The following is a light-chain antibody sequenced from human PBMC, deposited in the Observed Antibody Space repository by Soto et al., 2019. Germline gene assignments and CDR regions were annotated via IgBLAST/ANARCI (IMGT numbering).Light chain of an antibody. CDR3: QQYGSSPT. Sequence: EVVLTQSPATLSVSPGERATLSCRASQSVSIKLAWYQQKPGQAPRLLIYDTSTRATGIPARFSGSGSGTDFTLTISRLEPEDFAVYYCQQYGSSPTFGQGTKVDIK. CDR2: DTS. CDR1: QSVSIK. V-gene: IGKV3-20*01. J-gene: IGKJ1*01.